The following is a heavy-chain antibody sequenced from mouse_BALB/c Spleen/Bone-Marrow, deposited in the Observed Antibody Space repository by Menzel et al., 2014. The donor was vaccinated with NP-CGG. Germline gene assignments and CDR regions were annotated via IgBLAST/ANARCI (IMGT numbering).Heavy chain of an antibody. CDR3: TRRNDGYSLYYYAMDY. J-gene: IGHJ4*01. CDR1: GYSFTGYT. Sequence: EVHLVESGPELVKPGASMKISCKASGYSFTGYTMNWVKQSHGKNLEWIGLINPYNGGTSYNQKFKGKATLTVDKSSSTAYMELLSLTSEDSAVYYCTRRNDGYSLYYYAMDYWGQGTSVTVSS. V-gene: IGHV1-18*01. D-gene: IGHD2-3*01. CDR2: INPYNGGT.